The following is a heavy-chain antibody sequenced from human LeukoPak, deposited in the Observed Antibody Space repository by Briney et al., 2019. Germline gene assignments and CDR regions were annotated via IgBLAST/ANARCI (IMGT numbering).Heavy chain of an antibody. CDR1: GGTFSTYA. Sequence: SVKVSCKASGGTFSTYAINWVRQAPGQGLEWMGGIIPIFGTANYAQKFQGRVTITADESTSTAYMELSSLRSEDTAVYYCARDHSSGLYYFDYWGQGTLVTVSS. J-gene: IGHJ4*02. V-gene: IGHV1-69*13. D-gene: IGHD6-19*01. CDR3: ARDHSSGLYYFDY. CDR2: IIPIFGTA.